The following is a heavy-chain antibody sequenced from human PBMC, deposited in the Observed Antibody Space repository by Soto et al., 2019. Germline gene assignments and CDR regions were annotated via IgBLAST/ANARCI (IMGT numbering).Heavy chain of an antibody. CDR3: ARAREVCLMVWGFDT. D-gene: IGHD2-8*01. Sequence: SETLSLTCSVSGGSIKNYYWNWIRQAPGKGLEWIGYIYYSGSTNYHPSLRGRVTISVDTSKNQFSLKLTSVTAADTAVYYCARAREVCLMVWGFDTLCQGALVTVSS. J-gene: IGHJ5*02. V-gene: IGHV4-59*01. CDR1: GGSIKNYY. CDR2: IYYSGST.